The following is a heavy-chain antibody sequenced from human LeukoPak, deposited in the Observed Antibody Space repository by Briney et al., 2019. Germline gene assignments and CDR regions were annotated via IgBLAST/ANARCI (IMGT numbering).Heavy chain of an antibody. V-gene: IGHV3-23*01. J-gene: IGHJ4*02. CDR2: ISSTDAGT. CDR3: AKAPVTSCRGAYCYPFDY. Sequence: GGSLRLSCAASGFSLSSYAMSWVRQAPGKGLEWVSAISSTDAGTYHADSVRGRFTISRDSSKNTLYLQMDSLRAEDAAVYYCAKAPVTSCRGAYCYPFDYWGQGTLVTVSS. D-gene: IGHD2-21*01. CDR1: GFSLSSYA.